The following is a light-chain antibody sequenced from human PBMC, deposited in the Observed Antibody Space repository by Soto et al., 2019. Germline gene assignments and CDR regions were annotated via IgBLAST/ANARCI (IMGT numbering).Light chain of an antibody. CDR2: GAS. CDR1: QSISSTD. CDR3: HHFGTSART. V-gene: IGKV3-20*01. J-gene: IGKJ1*01. Sequence: PGERATLSCRASQSISSTDLVWYQQRPGQAPRLLIYGASSRATGIPDRFSGSGSGTDFSLTISRLEPEDFAVYYCHHFGTSARTFGQGTEVEVK.